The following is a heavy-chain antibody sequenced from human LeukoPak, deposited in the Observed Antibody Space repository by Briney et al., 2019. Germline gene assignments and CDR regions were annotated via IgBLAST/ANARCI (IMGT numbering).Heavy chain of an antibody. CDR3: ARDSYYYDSSGYYKLGYYYYGMDV. CDR2: INHSGST. V-gene: IGHV4-34*01. Sequence: SETLSLTCAVYGGSFSGYYWSWIRQPPGKGLEWIGEINHSGSTNYNPSLKSRVTISVDTSKNQFSLKLSSVTAADTAVYYCARDSYYYDSSGYYKLGYYYYGMDVWGQGTTVTVSS. J-gene: IGHJ6*02. D-gene: IGHD3-22*01. CDR1: GGSFSGYY.